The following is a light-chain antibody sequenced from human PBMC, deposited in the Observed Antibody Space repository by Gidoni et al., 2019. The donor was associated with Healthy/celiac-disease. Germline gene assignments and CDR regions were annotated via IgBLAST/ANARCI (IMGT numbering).Light chain of an antibody. CDR2: DVS. CDR1: SSDVGGYNY. V-gene: IGLV2-14*03. J-gene: IGLJ2*01. Sequence: QPALTQPASVSGSPGQSITISCTGTSSDVGGYNYVSWYQQHPGKAPKLMIYDVSNRPSGVSNRFSSSKSGNTASLTISGLQAEDEADYYCSSYTSSSTLEVFGGGTKLTVL. CDR3: SSYTSSSTLEV.